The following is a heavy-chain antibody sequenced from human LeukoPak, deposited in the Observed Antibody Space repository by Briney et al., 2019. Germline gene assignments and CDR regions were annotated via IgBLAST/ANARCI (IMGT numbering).Heavy chain of an antibody. V-gene: IGHV3-21*01. J-gene: IGHJ4*02. D-gene: IGHD5-12*01. CDR3: ATKYSAGWLFDY. CDR2: ISSSSSYI. Sequence: PGGSLRLSCAASGFTFNIYSMNWVRQAPGKGLEWVSSISSSSSYIYYADSVKGRFTLSRDNAENSVHLQMISLRAEDTAVYYCATKYSAGWLFDYWGQGTLVTVSS. CDR1: GFTFNIYS.